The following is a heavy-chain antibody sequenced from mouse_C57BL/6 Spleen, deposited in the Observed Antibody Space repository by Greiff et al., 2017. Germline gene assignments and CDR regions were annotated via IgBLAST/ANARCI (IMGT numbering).Heavy chain of an antibody. CDR3: ARRSDPYDYDSYYFDY. D-gene: IGHD2-4*01. CDR2: ISSGSSTI. J-gene: IGHJ2*01. Sequence: EVHLVESGGGLVKPGGSLKLSCAASGFTFSDYGMHWVRQAPEKGLEWVAYISSGSSTIYYADTVKGRFTISRDNAKNTLFLQMTSLRSEDTAMYYCARRSDPYDYDSYYFDYWGQGTTLTVSS. V-gene: IGHV5-17*01. CDR1: GFTFSDYG.